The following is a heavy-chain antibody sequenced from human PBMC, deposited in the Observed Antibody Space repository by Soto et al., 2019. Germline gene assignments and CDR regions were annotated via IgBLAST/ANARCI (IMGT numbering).Heavy chain of an antibody. CDR2: IIPIFGTA. D-gene: IGHD3-22*01. Sequence: ASVKVSCKASGGTFSSYAISWVRQAPGQGLEWMGGIIPIFGTANYSPSFQGHVTISADKSISTAYLQWSSLKASDTAMYYCARLYYYDSSGYYGGRSFDIWGQGTMVTVSS. CDR3: ARLYYYDSSGYYGGRSFDI. J-gene: IGHJ3*02. V-gene: IGHV1-69*06. CDR1: GGTFSSYA.